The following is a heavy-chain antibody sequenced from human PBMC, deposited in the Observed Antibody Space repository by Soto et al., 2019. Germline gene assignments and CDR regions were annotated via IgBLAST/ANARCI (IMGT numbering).Heavy chain of an antibody. CDR2: IIPIFGTA. CDR3: ATLLHRSSTSCYTNWFDP. J-gene: IGHJ5*02. CDR1: GGAFSSYA. Sequence: SSVKVSCKASGGAFSSYAIGCLRQAPGQRLEWMGGIIPIFGTANYAQKFQGRVTITADKSTSTAYMELSSLRSEDTAVYYCATLLHRSSTSCYTNWFDPWGQGTLVTVSS. V-gene: IGHV1-69*06. D-gene: IGHD2-2*02.